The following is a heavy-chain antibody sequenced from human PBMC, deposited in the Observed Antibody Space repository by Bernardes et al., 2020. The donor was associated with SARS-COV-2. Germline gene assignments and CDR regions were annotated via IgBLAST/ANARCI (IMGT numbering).Heavy chain of an antibody. J-gene: IGHJ4*02. Sequence: SGPTLVKPTQTLTLTCTFSGFSLSTSGVGVGWIRQPPGKALEWHALIYWDDDKRYSPSLKSRLTITKDTSQNQVVLTMTNMDPVDTATYYCAHIPGQLGMPNEFDYWGQGTLVTVSS. CDR2: IYWDDDK. V-gene: IGHV2-5*02. CDR1: GFSLSTSGVG. CDR3: AHIPGQLGMPNEFDY. D-gene: IGHD7-27*01.